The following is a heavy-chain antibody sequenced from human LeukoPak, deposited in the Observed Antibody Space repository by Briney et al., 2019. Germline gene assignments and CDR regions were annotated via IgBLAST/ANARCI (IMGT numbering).Heavy chain of an antibody. V-gene: IGHV4-38-2*02. D-gene: IGHD1/OR15-1a*01. CDR1: GYSISSEDY. J-gene: IGHJ2*01. CDR2: FYHRGS. CDR3: ARFFRQQSYWYLDV. Sequence: SETLSLTCTVSGYSISSEDYWGWLRQTPGKGLEWIGSFYHRGSYYNPSLKSRITLLLDMSKNQFSLKLSSVTAADTAVYYCARFFRQQSYWYLDVWGRGILVTVSS.